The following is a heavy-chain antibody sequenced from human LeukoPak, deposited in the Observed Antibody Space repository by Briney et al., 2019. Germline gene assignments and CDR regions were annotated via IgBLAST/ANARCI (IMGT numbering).Heavy chain of an antibody. CDR3: ARGDLASCSSNSCYEGRY. V-gene: IGHV1-18*01. D-gene: IGHD2-2*01. Sequence: ASVKVSCKASGYTFTSYGISWVRQAPGQGLEWMGWINTQNGNTAQQKLQGRVTMTTDTSTSTAYMELRSLGSDDTAVYYCARGDLASCSSNSCYEGRYWGQGTLVTVSS. CDR1: GYTFTSYG. J-gene: IGHJ4*02. CDR2: INTQNGNT.